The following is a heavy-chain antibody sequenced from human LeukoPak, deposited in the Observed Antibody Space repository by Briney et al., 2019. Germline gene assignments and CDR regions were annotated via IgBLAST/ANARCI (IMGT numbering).Heavy chain of an antibody. Sequence: GASLRISSKGSGYSFTSYWISWVRPMPGKGGEWMGRIDPSDSYTNYSPSFQGHVTISADKSISTAYLQWSSLKASDTAMYYCARRAVVTPLDYWGQGTLVTVSP. V-gene: IGHV5-10-1*01. CDR1: GYSFTSYW. J-gene: IGHJ4*02. D-gene: IGHD4-23*01. CDR3: ARRAVVTPLDY. CDR2: IDPSDSYT.